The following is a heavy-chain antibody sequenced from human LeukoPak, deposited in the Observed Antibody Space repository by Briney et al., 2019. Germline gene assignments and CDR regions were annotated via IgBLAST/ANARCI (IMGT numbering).Heavy chain of an antibody. CDR1: GGSISSNY. D-gene: IGHD3-22*01. CDR3: ARVWLSSGSYWYFDF. Sequence: SETLSLTCTVSGGSISSNYWSWIRQPAGKGLEYIGRIYSSGNTNYNPPLKSRVTMSVDTSKNQFSLLLHSVTAADTAVYYCARVWLSSGSYWYFDFWGRGTLVIVSS. CDR2: IYSSGNT. J-gene: IGHJ2*01. V-gene: IGHV4-4*07.